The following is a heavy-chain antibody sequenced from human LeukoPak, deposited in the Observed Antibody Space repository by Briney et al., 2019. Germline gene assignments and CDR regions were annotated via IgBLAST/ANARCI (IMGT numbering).Heavy chain of an antibody. CDR1: GFTFSSYS. CDR2: ISSSSYI. J-gene: IGHJ4*02. Sequence: GGSLRLSCAASGFTFSSYSMNWVRQAPGKGLEWVSSISSSSYIYYVDSVKGRFTISRDNAKNSLYLQMNSLRAEDTAVYYCARGYEGIVGATTPSDYWGQGTLVTVSS. V-gene: IGHV3-21*01. CDR3: ARGYEGIVGATTPSDY. D-gene: IGHD1-26*01.